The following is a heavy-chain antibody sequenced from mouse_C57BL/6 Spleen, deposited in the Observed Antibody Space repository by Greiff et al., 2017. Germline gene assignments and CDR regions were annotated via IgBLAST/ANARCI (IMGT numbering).Heavy chain of an antibody. V-gene: IGHV5-16*01. CDR2: INYDGSST. CDR1: GFTFSDYY. CDR3: ARERGFDAMDY. J-gene: IGHJ4*01. Sequence: EVQLVESEGGLVQPGSSMKLSCTASGFTFSDYYMAWVRQVPEKGLEWVANINYDGSSTYYLDSLKSRFIISRDNAKNILYLQMSSLKSEDTATYYCARERGFDAMDYWGQGTSVTVSS.